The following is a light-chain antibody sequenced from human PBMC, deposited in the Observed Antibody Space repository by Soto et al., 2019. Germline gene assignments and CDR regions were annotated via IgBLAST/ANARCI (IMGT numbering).Light chain of an antibody. CDR3: AAWDDSLRV. Sequence: QSVLTQPPSASGTPGQRVTISCSGSSSNFGSNYVYWYQQLPGTAPKLLIYRNNHRPSGVPDRFSGSKSGTSASLAISALRSEDEADYYCAAWDDSLRVFGGGTKLTVL. CDR2: RNN. J-gene: IGLJ3*02. V-gene: IGLV1-47*01. CDR1: SSNFGSNY.